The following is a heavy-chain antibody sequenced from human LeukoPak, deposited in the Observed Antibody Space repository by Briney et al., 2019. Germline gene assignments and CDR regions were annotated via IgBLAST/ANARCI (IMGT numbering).Heavy chain of an antibody. CDR1: GFTFSNYG. CDR2: ISGSGGST. Sequence: PGGTLRLSCAASGFTFSNYGMSWVRQAPGKGLEWVSAISGSGGSTYYADSVKGRFTISRDNAKNSLYLQMNSLRAEDTAVYYCARVGANNWFDPWGQGTLVTVSS. J-gene: IGHJ5*02. CDR3: ARVGANNWFDP. V-gene: IGHV3-23*01.